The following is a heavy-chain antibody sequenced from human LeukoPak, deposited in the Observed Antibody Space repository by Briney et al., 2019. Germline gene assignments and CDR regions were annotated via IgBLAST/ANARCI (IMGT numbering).Heavy chain of an antibody. D-gene: IGHD3-22*01. Sequence: KPSQTLSLTCTVSGDSIGSHYWSWIRQSPGKGLEWIGYIFYVGSTNYNPSLKSRVTISVDTSKNQFPLKLNSVTAADTAVYYCARDYYDSRGEAFDIWGQGTMVTVSS. V-gene: IGHV4-59*11. CDR3: ARDYYDSRGEAFDI. CDR2: IFYVGST. J-gene: IGHJ3*02. CDR1: GDSIGSHY.